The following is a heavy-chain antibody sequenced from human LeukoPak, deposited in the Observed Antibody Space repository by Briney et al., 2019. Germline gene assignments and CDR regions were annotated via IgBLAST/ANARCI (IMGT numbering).Heavy chain of an antibody. CDR3: ARVDSALRFLEWLYPDA. J-gene: IGHJ5*02. V-gene: IGHV4-4*02. CDR2: ISHNGST. D-gene: IGHD3-3*01. Sequence: PSETLSLTCAVSGGSISRARWWNWVRQPPGKGLEWIGGISHNGSTIYNLSLKSRVTISLDRSTNQVSLKLSSVTAADTAMYYCARVDSALRFLEWLYPDAGGQGTLVTVSS. CDR1: GGSISRARW.